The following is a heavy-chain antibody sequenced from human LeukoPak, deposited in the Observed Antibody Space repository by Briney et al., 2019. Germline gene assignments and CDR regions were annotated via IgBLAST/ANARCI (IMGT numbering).Heavy chain of an antibody. CDR1: GFTFTSHW. CDR3: ARVIGWDEPFDI. J-gene: IGHJ3*02. CDR2: IKQDGSEK. V-gene: IGHV3-7*01. D-gene: IGHD1-26*01. Sequence: GGSLRLSCAASGFTFTSHWMSWVRQAPGKGLEWVANIKQDGSEKYYVDSVKGRFTISRDNAKNSLYLQMNSLRDEDTAVYHCARVIGWDEPFDIWGQGTMVTVSS.